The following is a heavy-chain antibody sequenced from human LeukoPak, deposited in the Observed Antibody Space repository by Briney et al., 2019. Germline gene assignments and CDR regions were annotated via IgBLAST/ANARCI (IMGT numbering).Heavy chain of an antibody. D-gene: IGHD2-15*01. J-gene: IGHJ4*02. CDR3: AKGRWRSGGSGGGDY. CDR1: GFTFTNYG. Sequence: GGSLRLSCAASGFTFTNYGMTWVRQAPGKGLEWVSTISGSGGSTYYADSVKGRFTLSRDNSKNTVSLQMNSLRVEDTAVYYCAKGRWRSGGSGGGDYWGQGTLVTVSS. CDR2: ISGSGGST. V-gene: IGHV3-23*01.